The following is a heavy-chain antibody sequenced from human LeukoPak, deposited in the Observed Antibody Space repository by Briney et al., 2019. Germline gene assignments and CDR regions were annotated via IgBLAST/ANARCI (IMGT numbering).Heavy chain of an antibody. CDR3: ATLPGGYCSSVSCSDAFSL. CDR2: TRYDGRKE. J-gene: IGHJ3*01. V-gene: IGHV3-30*02. Sequence: QPGGSLRLSCAASGFTFSTYGIHWVRQAPGKGLEWVALTRYDGRKEYYADSVKGRFTISRDTSKNTVYLQMNSLRAEDTAVYHCATLPGGYCSSVSCSDAFSLWGQGTMVAVSS. CDR1: GFTFSTYG. D-gene: IGHD2-2*03.